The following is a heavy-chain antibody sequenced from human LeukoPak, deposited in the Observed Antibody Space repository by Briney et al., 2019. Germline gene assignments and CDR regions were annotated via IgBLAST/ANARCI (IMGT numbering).Heavy chain of an antibody. V-gene: IGHV4-30-2*01. CDR1: GGSISSGGYS. CDR3: ASQGSYYAFDI. CDR2: IYHSGST. D-gene: IGHD1-26*01. Sequence: SQTLSLTCAVSGGSISSGGYSWSWIRQPLGKGLEWIGYIYHSGSTYYNPSLKSRVTISVDRSRSQFSLKLSSLTAADTAVYYCASQGSYYAFDIWGQGTMVTVSS. J-gene: IGHJ3*02.